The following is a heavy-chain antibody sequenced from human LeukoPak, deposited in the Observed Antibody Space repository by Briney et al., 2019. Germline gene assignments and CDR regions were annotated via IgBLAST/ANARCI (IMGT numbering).Heavy chain of an antibody. D-gene: IGHD1-26*01. CDR2: IYYSGST. J-gene: IGHJ6*03. CDR1: GGSISSSSYY. V-gene: IGHV4-39*07. CDR3: ARNGLGAVVHPRDYYYYMDV. Sequence: SETLSLTCTVSGGSISSSSYYWGWIRQPPGKGLEWIGSIYYSGSTYYNPSLKSRVTISVDTSKNQFSLKLSSVTAADTAVYYCARNGLGAVVHPRDYYYYMDVWGKGTTVTVSS.